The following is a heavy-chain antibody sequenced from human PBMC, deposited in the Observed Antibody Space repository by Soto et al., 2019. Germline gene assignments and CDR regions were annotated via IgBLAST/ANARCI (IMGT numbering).Heavy chain of an antibody. Sequence: QVQLVESGGGVVQPGRSLRLSCAASGFTFSSHGMHWVRQAPGKGLEWVAVISNDGSNKYYADSVKGRFTISRYNSKNTLYLQMNSLRAEDTAVYYCAKEWVYDSSGWSFDYWGQGTLVTVSS. J-gene: IGHJ4*02. CDR2: ISNDGSNK. CDR3: AKEWVYDSSGWSFDY. V-gene: IGHV3-30*18. D-gene: IGHD3-22*01. CDR1: GFTFSSHG.